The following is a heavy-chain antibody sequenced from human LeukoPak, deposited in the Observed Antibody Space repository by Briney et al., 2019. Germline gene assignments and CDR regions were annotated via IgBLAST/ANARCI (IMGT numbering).Heavy chain of an antibody. D-gene: IGHD3-3*01. V-gene: IGHV3-49*04. CDR3: TREGRFLEWLVEI. CDR1: GFTFGDYA. J-gene: IGHJ4*02. Sequence: GGSLRLSCTASGFTFGDYAMTWVRQAPGKGLEWVGFIRSKAYGGTIQYAASVKGRFTISRDDSKSIAYLQMNSLKTEDTAVYYCTREGRFLEWLVEIWGQGTLVTVSS. CDR2: IRSKAYGGTI.